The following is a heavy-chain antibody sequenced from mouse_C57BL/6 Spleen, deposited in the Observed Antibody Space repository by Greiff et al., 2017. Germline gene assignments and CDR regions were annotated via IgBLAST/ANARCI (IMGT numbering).Heavy chain of an antibody. D-gene: IGHD1-1*01. J-gene: IGHJ4*01. Sequence: QVQLQQPGAELVRPGSSVKLSCKASGYTFTSYWMDWVKQRPGQGLEWIGNIYPSDSETHYNQKFKDKATLTVDKSSSTAYMQLSSLTSEDSAVYYCARRVVYYAMDYWGQGTSVTVSS. CDR2: IYPSDSET. CDR3: ARRVVYYAMDY. CDR1: GYTFTSYW. V-gene: IGHV1-61*01.